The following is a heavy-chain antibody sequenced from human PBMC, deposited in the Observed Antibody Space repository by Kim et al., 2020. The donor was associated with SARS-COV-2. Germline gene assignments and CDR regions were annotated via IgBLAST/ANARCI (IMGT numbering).Heavy chain of an antibody. D-gene: IGHD1-26*01. CDR2: IKEDGSEK. CDR3: VRDSGGMRLPDK. J-gene: IGHJ4*02. CDR1: GFTSSIYW. Sequence: GGSLRLSCAASGFTSSIYWMNWVRQAPGKGLEWVASIKEDGSEKYYMDTVKGRFTISRDNAKSSVYLQMNSLRAEDTAMYYCVRDSGGMRLPDKWGQGTLVTVSS. V-gene: IGHV3-7*03.